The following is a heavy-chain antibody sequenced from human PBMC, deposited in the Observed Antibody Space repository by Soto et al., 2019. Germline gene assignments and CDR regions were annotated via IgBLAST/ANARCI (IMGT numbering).Heavy chain of an antibody. CDR1: GGTFSSYA. V-gene: IGHV1-69*01. D-gene: IGHD1-7*01. CDR3: ARGSRISGTATTYFDY. J-gene: IGHJ4*02. Sequence: QVQLVQSGAEVKKPGSSVKVSCKASGGTFSSYAISWVRQAPGQGLEWMGGIIPIFGSANYAQKFQGRVTITADESTSPAYMDPRSLRSEDTAVSYCARGSRISGTATTYFDYWGQGTLVTVSS. CDR2: IIPIFGSA.